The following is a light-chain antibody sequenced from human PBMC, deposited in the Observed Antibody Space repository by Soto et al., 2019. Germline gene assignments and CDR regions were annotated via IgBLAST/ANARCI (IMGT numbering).Light chain of an antibody. V-gene: IGKV3-15*01. CDR1: QSVSSN. Sequence: EIVMTQSPATLSVSPGERGSLSCRASQSVSSNLAWYQQKPGQAPRLLIYGASTRATGIPARFSGSGSGTEFTLTISSLQSEDFAVYYCQQYNNWPPSITFGQGTRLEIK. J-gene: IGKJ5*01. CDR2: GAS. CDR3: QQYNNWPPSIT.